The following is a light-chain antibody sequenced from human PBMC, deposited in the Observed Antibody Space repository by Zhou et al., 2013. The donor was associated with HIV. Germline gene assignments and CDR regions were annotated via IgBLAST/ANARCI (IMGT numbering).Light chain of an antibody. CDR2: LGS. CDR1: QSLLHINGYNY. V-gene: IGKV2-28*01. CDR3: MQALQTPWT. J-gene: IGKJ1*01. Sequence: DIVMTQSPLSLPVTPGEPASISCRSSQSLLHINGYNYLHWYLQRPGQSPQLLIYLGSNRASGVPDRFSGSGSGTDFTLRISRVEAEDVGVYYCMQALQTPWTFGQGTKVEIK.